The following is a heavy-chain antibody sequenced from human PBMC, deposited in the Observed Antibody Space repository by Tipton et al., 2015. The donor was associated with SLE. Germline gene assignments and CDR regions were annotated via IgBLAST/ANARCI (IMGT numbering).Heavy chain of an antibody. J-gene: IGHJ5*02. D-gene: IGHD3-16*01. V-gene: IGHV3-23*01. CDR2: ISGNGVFT. CDR1: GFSFSTYA. CDR3: AKHSVGVLPSALVS. Sequence: SLRLSCAASGFSFSTYAMSWVRQAPGKGLEWVSGISGNGVFTDYADSVRGRITISRDNSKNTLYLQMNSLRAEDTAVYYCAKHSVGVLPSALVSSVQGALVSASS.